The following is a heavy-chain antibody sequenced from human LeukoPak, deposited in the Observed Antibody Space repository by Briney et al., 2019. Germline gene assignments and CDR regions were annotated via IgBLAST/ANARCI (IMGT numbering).Heavy chain of an antibody. D-gene: IGHD3-16*01. CDR1: GFTFSSYW. CDR2: INLDGSST. J-gene: IGHJ4*02. Sequence: GGSLRLSCAASGFTFSSYWMHWVRQAPGKGLVWVSRINLDGSSTSYADSVKGRFTMSRDNAKNTLYLQVNSLRAEDTAVYYCARDWGVDSWGQGTLVTVSS. V-gene: IGHV3-74*01. CDR3: ARDWGVDS.